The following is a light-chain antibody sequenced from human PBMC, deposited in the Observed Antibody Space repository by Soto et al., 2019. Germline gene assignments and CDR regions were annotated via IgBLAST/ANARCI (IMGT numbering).Light chain of an antibody. Sequence: EIVLTQSPGTLSFSPGERATLSCRASQRLSASDIAWYQQKPGQAPKFLIYGVPSRATGIPDRFSGSGSGTDFTLTISRLEPEDFAVYHCQQYGSSPLITFGQGTRLEIK. J-gene: IGKJ5*01. CDR1: QRLSASD. CDR2: GVP. CDR3: QQYGSSPLIT. V-gene: IGKV3-20*01.